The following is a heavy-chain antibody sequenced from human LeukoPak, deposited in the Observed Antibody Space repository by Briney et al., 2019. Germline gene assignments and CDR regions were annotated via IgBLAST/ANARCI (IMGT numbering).Heavy chain of an antibody. V-gene: IGHV2-70*11. Sequence: ESGPTLVNPTQTLTLTCTFSGFSLSTSGMCVSWIRQPPGKALEWLARIDWDDDKYYSTSLKTRLTTSKDTSKNQVVLTMTNMDPVDTATYYCTRMSPAIGLAFLYWGQETLVTVAS. CDR2: IDWDDDK. CDR3: TRMSPAIGLAFLY. CDR1: GFSLSTSGMC. J-gene: IGHJ4*02. D-gene: IGHD2-2*01.